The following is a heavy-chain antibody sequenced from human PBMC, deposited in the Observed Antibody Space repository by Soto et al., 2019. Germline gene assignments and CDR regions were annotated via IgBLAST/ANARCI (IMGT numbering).Heavy chain of an antibody. D-gene: IGHD3-9*01. V-gene: IGHV3-23*01. CDR1: GFTFRSYA. CDR3: AKGDILTGSKEGWDY. CDR2: IDGSGAGA. Sequence: EVQLLESGGGLVQPGGSLRLSCAASGFTFRSYAMSWVRQAPGRGLECVSSIDGSGAGAYYADSVKGRFTISRDNSKNTLDVQITSLRAEDTAVSSCAKGDILTGSKEGWDYWGQGTLVTVSS. J-gene: IGHJ4*02.